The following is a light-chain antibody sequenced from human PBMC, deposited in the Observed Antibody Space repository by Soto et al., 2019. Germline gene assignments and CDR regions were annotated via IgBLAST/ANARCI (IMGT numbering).Light chain of an antibody. CDR3: QHHDNLHRGWT. Sequence: EIVMLQSPATLSVSPGERATLSCRASQSVSRNLAWYLQKPGQAPSLLIYGESPRATGIPARFRGSGSGTDFTLTISSLRSEDIAIYYCQHHDNLHRGWTGGQGTKVYIK. CDR2: GES. V-gene: IGKV3-15*01. CDR1: QSVSRN. J-gene: IGKJ1*01.